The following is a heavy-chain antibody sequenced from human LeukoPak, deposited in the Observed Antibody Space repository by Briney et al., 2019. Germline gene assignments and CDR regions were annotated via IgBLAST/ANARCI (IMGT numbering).Heavy chain of an antibody. Sequence: GGSLRLSCAASGFTFTNHWMSWVRQAPGKGLEWVANINQDGSHKFYVDSVKGRFTISRDNAKNTLYLQMNSLRAEDTAVYYCAEGTTAWGQGTLVTVSS. D-gene: IGHD2/OR15-2a*01. CDR3: AEGTTA. V-gene: IGHV3-7*01. CDR2: INQDGSHK. J-gene: IGHJ5*02. CDR1: GFTFTNHW.